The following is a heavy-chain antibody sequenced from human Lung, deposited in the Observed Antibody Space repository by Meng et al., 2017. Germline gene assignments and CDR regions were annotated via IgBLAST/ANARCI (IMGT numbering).Heavy chain of an antibody. CDR1: GFTLSTHA. V-gene: IGHV3-30*01. CDR3: ARDLGRETYFFDY. Sequence: QGQLVESGGGVVQPGRSLRLSCATSGFTLSTHAMHWVRQAPGKGLEWVAIISYDGSYKYYADSVQGRFTISRDNSKNTLYLQMNSLTTEDTAVYYCARDLGRETYFFDYWGQGTLVTVSS. J-gene: IGHJ4*02. D-gene: IGHD2/OR15-2a*01. CDR2: ISYDGSYK.